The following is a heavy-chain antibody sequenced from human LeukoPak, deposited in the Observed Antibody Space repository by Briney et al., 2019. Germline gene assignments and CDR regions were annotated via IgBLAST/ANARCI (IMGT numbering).Heavy chain of an antibody. V-gene: IGHV3-48*03. CDR3: ARDFTESITMVRGVGWFDP. CDR2: ISSSGSTI. J-gene: IGHJ5*02. CDR1: GFTFSSYE. Sequence: GGSLRLSCAASGFTFSSYEMNWVRQAPGKGLEWVSYISSSGSTIYYADSVKGRFTISRDNAKNSLYLQMNSLRAEDTAVYYCARDFTESITMVRGVGWFDPWGQGTLVTVSS. D-gene: IGHD3-10*01.